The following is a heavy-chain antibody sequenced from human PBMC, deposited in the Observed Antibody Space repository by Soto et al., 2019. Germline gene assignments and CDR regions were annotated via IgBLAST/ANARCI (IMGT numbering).Heavy chain of an antibody. CDR3: AREVGGTFFEALDT. V-gene: IGHV1-18*01. CDR2: ISTYNGNR. Sequence: QVHLVQSGAEVRNPGASVKVSCKASGYSFTNYNIGWVRQAPGQGLEWLGWISTYNGNRNYAQKFQGRVTMTTDASTSTADMELRGLRPDDTAVYYCAREVGGTFFEALDTWGQGTRVTVSS. D-gene: IGHD1-26*01. CDR1: GYSFTNYN. J-gene: IGHJ3*02.